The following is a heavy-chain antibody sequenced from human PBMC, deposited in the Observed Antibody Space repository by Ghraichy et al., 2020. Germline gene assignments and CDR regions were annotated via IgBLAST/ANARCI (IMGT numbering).Heavy chain of an antibody. Sequence: GGSLRLSCAVSGFAFSTQAMHWVRQASGKGLEWVAVISSDGTSIYYADSVKGRFTISRDNSKSTLYLQMNSLRAEDTAVYFCARDLRKLRYFDSWGQGTLVTVSS. J-gene: IGHJ4*02. CDR3: ARDLRKLRYFDS. V-gene: IGHV3-30-3*01. D-gene: IGHD3-9*01. CDR2: ISSDGTSI. CDR1: GFAFSTQA.